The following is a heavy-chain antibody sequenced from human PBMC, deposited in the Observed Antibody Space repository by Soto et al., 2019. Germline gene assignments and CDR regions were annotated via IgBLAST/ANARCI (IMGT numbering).Heavy chain of an antibody. D-gene: IGHD4-17*01. V-gene: IGHV1-69*02. J-gene: IGHJ3*02. CDR2: IIPILGIA. CDR1: GGTFSSYT. CDR3: ARGTTVVTDDAFDI. Sequence: QVQLVQSGAEVKKPGSSVKVSCKASGGTFSSYTISWVRQAPGQGLEWMGRIIPILGIANYAQKFQGRVTITADKSTSTAYMELSSLRSDDTAVYYCARGTTVVTDDAFDIWGQGTMVTVSS.